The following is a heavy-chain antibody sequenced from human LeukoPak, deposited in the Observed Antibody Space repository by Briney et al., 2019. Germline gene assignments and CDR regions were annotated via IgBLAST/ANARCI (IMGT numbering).Heavy chain of an antibody. V-gene: IGHV4-39*01. CDR3: ARVSHGDYEGY. D-gene: IGHD4-17*01. Sequence: SETLSLTCAVSGGSISSNSYYWGWIRQPPGKGLEWIGSIYYSGSTYYNPSLKSRVTISVDASKNQFSLKLSSVTAADTAVYYCARVSHGDYEGYWGQGTLVTVSS. CDR1: GGSISSNSYY. J-gene: IGHJ4*02. CDR2: IYYSGST.